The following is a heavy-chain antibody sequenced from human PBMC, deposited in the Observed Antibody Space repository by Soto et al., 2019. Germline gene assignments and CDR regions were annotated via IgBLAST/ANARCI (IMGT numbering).Heavy chain of an antibody. Sequence: QVQLVQSGAEVKKPGASVKVSCKASGYIFRSHGVRWMRQAPGQGLEWMGWSSPYNGNTNYAQNLQGRVTMTTDTSTSTAYMELRSLRADDAAVYYCARFEYRSTDPLGYAFDIWGQGTMVTVSS. D-gene: IGHD6-6*01. CDR3: ARFEYRSTDPLGYAFDI. CDR1: GYIFRSHG. CDR2: SSPYNGNT. J-gene: IGHJ3*02. V-gene: IGHV1-18*01.